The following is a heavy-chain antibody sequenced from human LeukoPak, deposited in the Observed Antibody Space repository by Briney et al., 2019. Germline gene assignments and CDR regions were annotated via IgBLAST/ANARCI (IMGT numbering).Heavy chain of an antibody. D-gene: IGHD6-19*01. J-gene: IGHJ4*02. CDR1: GFTASSHY. CDR2: LYSDERT. CDR3: ARAIVPPSSSAWYYFDY. Sequence: GGSLRLSCKASGFTASSHYMTWVRQAPGKGLEWVSVLYSDERTFYADSVKGRFTFSRDNSKNTLYLQMNSLRVDDTAMYYCARAIVPPSSSAWYYFDYWGQGALVTVSS. V-gene: IGHV3-66*01.